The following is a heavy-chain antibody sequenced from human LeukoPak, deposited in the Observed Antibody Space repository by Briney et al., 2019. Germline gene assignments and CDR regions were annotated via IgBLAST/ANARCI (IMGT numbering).Heavy chain of an antibody. D-gene: IGHD3-22*01. CDR3: AKGSSGYYYGYFDY. CDR1: GFTFSGDA. V-gene: IGHV3-23*01. Sequence: GGSLRLSCAASGFTFSGDAMSWVRQAPGKGLEWVSAISVSGGSTWSADSVKGRFTISRDNSKNTLYLQMNSLRAEDTALYYCAKGSSGYYYGYFDYWGQGTLVTVSS. CDR2: ISVSGGST. J-gene: IGHJ4*02.